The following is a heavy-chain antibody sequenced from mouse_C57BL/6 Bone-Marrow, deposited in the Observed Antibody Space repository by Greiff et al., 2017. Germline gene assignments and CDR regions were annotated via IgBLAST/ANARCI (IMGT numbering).Heavy chain of an antibody. CDR1: GYTFTSYW. Sequence: VKLMESGAELVKPGASVKLSCKASGYTFTSYWMHWVKQRPGRGLEWIGRIDPNSGGTKYNEKFKSKATLTVDKPSSTAYMQLSSLTSEDSAVYYCARAPYYSNYEFAYWGQGTLVTVSA. V-gene: IGHV1-72*01. D-gene: IGHD2-5*01. J-gene: IGHJ3*01. CDR3: ARAPYYSNYEFAY. CDR2: IDPNSGGT.